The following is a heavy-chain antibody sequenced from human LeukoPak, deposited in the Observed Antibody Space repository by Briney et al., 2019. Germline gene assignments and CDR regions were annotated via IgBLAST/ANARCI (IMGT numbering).Heavy chain of an antibody. Sequence: PGGSLRLSCAASGFTFSSYAMNWVRQAPGKGLEWVSTISAGGGSTYYADSVKGRFTISRDNSKNTLYLQMNSLRAEDTAVYYCARALIGYYFDYWGQGTLVTVSS. D-gene: IGHD2-8*01. V-gene: IGHV3-23*01. CDR1: GFTFSSYA. CDR3: ARALIGYYFDY. J-gene: IGHJ4*02. CDR2: ISAGGGST.